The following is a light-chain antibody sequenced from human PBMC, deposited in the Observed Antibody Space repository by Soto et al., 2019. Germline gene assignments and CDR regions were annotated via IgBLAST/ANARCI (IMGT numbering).Light chain of an antibody. CDR1: QSVTSNF. V-gene: IGKV3-20*01. J-gene: IGKJ2*01. Sequence: ENVLTQSPGTLSLSPGERATLSCRASQSVTSNFLAWYQQKPGQAPRLLIYGASTRAAGVPDRFSGSGSGTDFTLTITRLEPEDFAVYYCQQYCRSPLLYTFGQGTKLGVK. CDR3: QQYCRSPLLYT. CDR2: GAS.